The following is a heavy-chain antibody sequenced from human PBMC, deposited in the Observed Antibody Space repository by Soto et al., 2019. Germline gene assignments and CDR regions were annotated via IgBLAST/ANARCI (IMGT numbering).Heavy chain of an antibody. CDR1: GFTFSSFA. Sequence: PGGSLRLSCAASGFTFSSFAMTWVRQAPGKGLEWVSTISGSGGSTYHADSVQGRFIISRDNSKNTLYLQLNSLTAEDTAVYYCAKGQLESYAFHYWGQGTLVTVSS. J-gene: IGHJ4*02. CDR3: AKGQLESYAFHY. D-gene: IGHD3-10*01. CDR2: ISGSGGST. V-gene: IGHV3-23*01.